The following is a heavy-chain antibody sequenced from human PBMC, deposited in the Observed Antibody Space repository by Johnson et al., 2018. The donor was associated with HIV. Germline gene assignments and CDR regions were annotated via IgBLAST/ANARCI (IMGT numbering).Heavy chain of an antibody. V-gene: IGHV3-7*01. Sequence: MLLVESGGGLVQPGGSLRLSCAASGFTFSTYWMSWVRQAPGKGLEWVANIKQDGSEKYYVDSVKGRFTISRDNAKNSLYLQMNSLRAEDTAVYYCARAPEVRGVDAFDVWGQGTVVTVSS. CDR1: GFTFSTYW. J-gene: IGHJ3*01. CDR3: ARAPEVRGVDAFDV. D-gene: IGHD3-10*01. CDR2: IKQDGSEK.